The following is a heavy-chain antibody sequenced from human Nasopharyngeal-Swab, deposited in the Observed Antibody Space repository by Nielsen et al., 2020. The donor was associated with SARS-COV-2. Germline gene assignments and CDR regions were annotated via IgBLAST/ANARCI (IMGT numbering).Heavy chain of an antibody. D-gene: IGHD4-17*01. V-gene: IGHV4-30-4*01. CDR1: GGSISSGDYY. J-gene: IGHJ4*02. Sequence: SETLSLTCTVSGGSISSGDYYWIWIRQPPGKGLEWIGYIYYSGSTYYNPSLKSRVTISVDTSKNQFSLKLSSVTAADTAVYYCARHDYGDYGLDCWGQGTLVTVSS. CDR3: ARHDYGDYGLDC. CDR2: IYYSGST.